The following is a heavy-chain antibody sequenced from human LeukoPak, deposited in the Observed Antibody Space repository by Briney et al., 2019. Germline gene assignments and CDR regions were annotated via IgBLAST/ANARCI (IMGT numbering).Heavy chain of an antibody. CDR1: GYTFTSYD. CDR2: MNPNSGNT. D-gene: IGHD3-16*02. Sequence: ASVKVSCKASGYTFTSYDINWVRQATGQGLEWMGWMNPNSGNTGYARKFQGRVTMTRNTSISTAYMELSSLRSEDTAVYYCAREGKSDCVWGSYRIWFDPWGQGTLVTVSS. V-gene: IGHV1-8*01. CDR3: AREGKSDCVWGSYRIWFDP. J-gene: IGHJ5*02.